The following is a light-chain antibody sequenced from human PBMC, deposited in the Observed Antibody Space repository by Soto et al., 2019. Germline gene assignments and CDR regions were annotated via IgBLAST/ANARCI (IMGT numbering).Light chain of an antibody. CDR2: AAS. CDR1: QGISSY. V-gene: IGKV1-8*01. Sequence: AIRMTQSPSSFSASTGDRVTITCRASQGISSYLAWYQQKPGKAPKLLIYAASTLQSGVPSRFSGSGSGTDFTLTISCLQSEDFASYYCQQYHSSPTSPFAQGTMV. CDR3: QQYHSSPTSP. J-gene: IGKJ1*01.